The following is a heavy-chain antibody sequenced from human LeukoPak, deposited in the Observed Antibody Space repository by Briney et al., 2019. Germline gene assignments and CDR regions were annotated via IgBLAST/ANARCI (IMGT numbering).Heavy chain of an antibody. J-gene: IGHJ4*02. D-gene: IGHD1-26*01. CDR2: IKHDGSNK. CDR1: GFTFTTYW. Sequence: GRSLRLSCATSGFTFTTYWMNWVRQAPGKGLEWVANIKHDGSNKYYADSVKGRFTISRDNSKNTLYLQMNSLRAEDTAVYYCAKDRSGSYSQGLDYWGQGTLVTVSS. V-gene: IGHV3-30*18. CDR3: AKDRSGSYSQGLDY.